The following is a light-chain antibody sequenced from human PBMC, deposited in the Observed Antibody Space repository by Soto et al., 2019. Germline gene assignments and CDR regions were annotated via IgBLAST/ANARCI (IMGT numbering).Light chain of an antibody. J-gene: IGLJ1*01. CDR1: SSDVGGFNY. Sequence: QSVLTQPDSVSGSLGQSITISCTGTSSDVGGFNYVSWYQQHPGKAPKLMIYEVSNRPSGVSNRFSGSKSGNTASLTISGLQAEDEADYYCSSYTSSSTYVFGSGTKLTVL. V-gene: IGLV2-14*01. CDR2: EVS. CDR3: SSYTSSSTYV.